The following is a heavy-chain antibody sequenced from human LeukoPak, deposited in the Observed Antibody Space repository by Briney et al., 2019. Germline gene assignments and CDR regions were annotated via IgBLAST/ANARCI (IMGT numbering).Heavy chain of an antibody. CDR2: IYYSGST. D-gene: IGHD3-10*01. CDR3: ARHPTSDTWFGESYFDY. V-gene: IGHV4-59*08. CDR1: GGSISSYY. J-gene: IGHJ4*02. Sequence: PSETLSPTCTVSGGSISSYYWSWIRQPPGKGLEWIGYIYYSGSTNYNPSLKSRVTISVDTSKNQFSLKLSSVTAADTAVYYCARHPTSDTWFGESYFDYWGQGTLVTVSS.